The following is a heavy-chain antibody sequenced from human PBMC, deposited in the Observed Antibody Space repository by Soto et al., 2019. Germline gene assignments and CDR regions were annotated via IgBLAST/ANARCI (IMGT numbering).Heavy chain of an antibody. D-gene: IGHD3-3*01. CDR2: ISAYNGNT. J-gene: IGHJ6*02. V-gene: IGHV1-18*01. CDR1: GYTFTSYG. Sequence: QVQLVQSGAEVKKPGASVKVSCKASGYTFTSYGISWVRQAPGQGLEWMGWISAYNGNTIYAQKHQGRVTMTTDTSTGTVYMELRSLRSDDTAVYYCARDHYDFWSGYAGYYYYYGIHVWGQGTTVTVSS. CDR3: ARDHYDFWSGYAGYYYYYGIHV.